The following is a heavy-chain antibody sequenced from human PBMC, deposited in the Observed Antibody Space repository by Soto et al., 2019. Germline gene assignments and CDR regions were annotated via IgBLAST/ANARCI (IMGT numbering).Heavy chain of an antibody. D-gene: IGHD2-2*01. CDR1: GGTFSSYT. J-gene: IGHJ5*02. CDR2: IVPILDKT. V-gene: IGHV1-69*08. CDR3: ARAVSIQVPAPLGS. Sequence: QVQLVQSGAEVKKPGSSVKVPCKVSGGTFSSYTITWVRQAPGQGLEWMGRIVPILDKTTYAPEFQGRLTITADKSSTTAFMELSGLRFEDSAIYYCARAVSIQVPAPLGSWGQGTRVTVSS.